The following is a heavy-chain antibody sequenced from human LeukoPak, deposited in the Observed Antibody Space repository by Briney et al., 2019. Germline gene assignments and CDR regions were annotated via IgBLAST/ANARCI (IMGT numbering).Heavy chain of an antibody. Sequence: PSETLSLTCAVSGASISSHYWSWIRQPPGKGLEWIGYTSGSIIDNPSLKSRVAVSVDPSQNQVSLSLTSVTAADTAVYYCARVLAIFGLDTTDFYMDVWGKGTTVTVSS. V-gene: IGHV4-59*11. CDR2: TSGSI. J-gene: IGHJ6*03. CDR3: ARVLAIFGLDTTDFYMDV. CDR1: GASISSHY. D-gene: IGHD3/OR15-3a*01.